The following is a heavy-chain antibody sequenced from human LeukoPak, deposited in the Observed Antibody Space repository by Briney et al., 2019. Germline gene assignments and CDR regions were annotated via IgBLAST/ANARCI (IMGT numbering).Heavy chain of an antibody. CDR2: VYYSGST. J-gene: IGHJ6*03. Sequence: SETLSLTCTVSGDFITASYWSWIRQPPGKGLEWIGYVYYSGSTNYNPSLKSRVTISVDTSKNQFSLKLSSVTAADTAVYYCARETSQKGAHYMDVWGKGTTVTISS. CDR1: GDFITASY. V-gene: IGHV4-59*01. CDR3: ARETSQKGAHYMDV. D-gene: IGHD3-16*01.